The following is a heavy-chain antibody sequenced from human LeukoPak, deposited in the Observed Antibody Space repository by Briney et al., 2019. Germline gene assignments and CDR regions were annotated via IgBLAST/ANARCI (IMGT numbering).Heavy chain of an antibody. D-gene: IGHD3-22*01. CDR3: TSFYFYDSSAPIGLVRY. Sequence: PGGSLSLSCAASGFTFGGSAMHWVRQASGKGLEWVGRIRSEAHSYATAYAASLKGRFTISRDDSKNTAYLQMNSLKTEDTAVYYCTSFYFYDSSAPIGLVRYWGQGTLVTVSS. J-gene: IGHJ4*02. CDR1: GFTFGGSA. V-gene: IGHV3-73*01. CDR2: IRSEAHSYAT.